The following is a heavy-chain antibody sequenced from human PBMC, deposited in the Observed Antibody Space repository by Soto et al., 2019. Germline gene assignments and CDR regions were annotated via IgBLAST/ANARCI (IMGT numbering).Heavy chain of an antibody. CDR2: IYYSGST. Sequence: PSETLSLTCTVSGGSISSYYWSWIRQPPGKGLEWIGYIYYSGSTSYNPSLRSRVTISVDTSKNQFSLKLSSVTAADTAVYYCARQAKHSSVWFWFDPWGQGTLVTVSS. CDR3: ARQAKHSSVWFWFDP. CDR1: GGSISSYY. J-gene: IGHJ5*02. V-gene: IGHV4-59*08. D-gene: IGHD6-19*01.